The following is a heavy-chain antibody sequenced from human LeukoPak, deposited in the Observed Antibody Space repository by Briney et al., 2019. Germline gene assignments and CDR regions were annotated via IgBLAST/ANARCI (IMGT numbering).Heavy chain of an antibody. J-gene: IGHJ4*02. Sequence: SETLSLTCTVSGGSISSGGYYWSWIRQPPGKGLEWIGEINHSGSTNYNPSLKSRVTISVDTSKNQFSLKLSSVTAADTAVYYCATSDTAMVSGYWGQGTLVTVSS. CDR1: GGSISSGGYY. CDR3: ATSDTAMVSGY. CDR2: INHSGST. V-gene: IGHV4-61*08. D-gene: IGHD5-18*01.